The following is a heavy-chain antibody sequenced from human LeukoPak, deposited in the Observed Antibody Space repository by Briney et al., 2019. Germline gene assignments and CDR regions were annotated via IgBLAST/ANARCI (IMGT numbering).Heavy chain of an antibody. CDR3: VRDLHWGGFDV. CDR2: ISPSGDIT. J-gene: IGHJ3*01. D-gene: IGHD7-27*01. CDR1: GFTFSTYG. V-gene: IGHV3-23*01. Sequence: GGTLRFSCAASGFTFSTYGMNWVRQAPWKGLEWVSGISPSGDITYYADSVMGRFSISRDNPKSTVSLQMSSLRAEDTALYYCVRDLHWGGFDVWGQGTMVTVSS.